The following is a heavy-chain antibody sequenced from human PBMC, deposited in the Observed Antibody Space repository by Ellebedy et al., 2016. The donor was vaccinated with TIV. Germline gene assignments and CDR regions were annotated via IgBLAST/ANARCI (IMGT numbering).Heavy chain of an antibody. J-gene: IGHJ3*02. D-gene: IGHD3-3*01. CDR2: IYPGDSDT. CDR1: GYSFTSYW. CDR3: ATSKGYYDFWSGYSVRAFDI. V-gene: IGHV5-51*01. Sequence: GESLKISXKGSGYSFTSYWIGWVRQMPGKGLEWMGIIYPGDSDTRYSPSFQGQVTISADKSISTAYLQWSSLKASDTAMYYCATSKGYYDFWSGYSVRAFDIWGQGTMVTVSS.